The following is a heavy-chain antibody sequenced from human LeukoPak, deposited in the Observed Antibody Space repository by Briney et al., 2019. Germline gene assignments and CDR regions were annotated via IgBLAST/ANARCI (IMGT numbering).Heavy chain of an antibody. Sequence: ASVKVSCKASGYSFTDYFLYWVRQAPGQGLEWMGRINPDAGDTNYAQTFQGRITMTRDTSISTAYMELSSLKSDDTAVYYCARLSTATRHWLAASDIWCQGTVVTASS. CDR1: GYSFTDYF. D-gene: IGHD6-19*01. J-gene: IGHJ3*02. V-gene: IGHV1-2*06. CDR2: INPDAGDT. CDR3: ARLSTATRHWLAASDI.